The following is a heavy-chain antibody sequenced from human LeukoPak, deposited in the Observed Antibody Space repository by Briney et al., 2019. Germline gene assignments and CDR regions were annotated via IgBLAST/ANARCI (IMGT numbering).Heavy chain of an antibody. D-gene: IGHD3-22*01. CDR3: ARQTYYYDSSGYWSFDP. J-gene: IGHJ5*02. CDR2: IYYSGST. CDR1: GGSISSYY. V-gene: IGHV4-59*08. Sequence: SETLSLTCTVSGGSISSYYWSWIRQPPGKGLEWIGYIYYSGSTNYNPSLKSRVTISVDTSKNQFSLKLSSVTAADTAVYYCARQTYYYDSSGYWSFDPWGQGTLVTVSS.